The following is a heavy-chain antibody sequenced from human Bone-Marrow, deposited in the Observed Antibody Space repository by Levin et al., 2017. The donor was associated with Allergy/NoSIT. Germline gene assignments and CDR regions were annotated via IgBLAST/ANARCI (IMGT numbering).Heavy chain of an antibody. Sequence: GGSLRLSCAASGFTFSSFAMTWVRQPPGKGLEWVSTLSISGEITYYADSVKGRFTVSRDNSQNTLYLQMDSLRAEDTAVYYCAKLREKEYFDSTRGDYWGQGTLVTVSS. CDR3: AKLREKEYFDSTRGDY. D-gene: IGHD3-22*01. V-gene: IGHV3-23*01. J-gene: IGHJ4*02. CDR1: GFTFSSFA. CDR2: LSISGEIT.